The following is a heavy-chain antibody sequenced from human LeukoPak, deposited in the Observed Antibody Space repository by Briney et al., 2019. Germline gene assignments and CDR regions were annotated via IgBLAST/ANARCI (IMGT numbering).Heavy chain of an antibody. J-gene: IGHJ4*02. CDR2: ISAYSGDT. D-gene: IGHD3-22*01. Sequence: TSVKVSCKASGYTFSSYGISWVRQAPGQGLEWMGWISAYSGDTNYAQKVQGRVTMTTDTSTSTVYMELRSLRSDDTAMYYCARDRGYYYDSSAYYSNAAYFDYWGQGALVTDSS. V-gene: IGHV1-18*01. CDR1: GYTFSSYG. CDR3: ARDRGYYYDSSAYYSNAAYFDY.